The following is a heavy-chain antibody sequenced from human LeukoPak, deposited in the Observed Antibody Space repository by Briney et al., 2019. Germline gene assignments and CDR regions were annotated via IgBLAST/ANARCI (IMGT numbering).Heavy chain of an antibody. V-gene: IGHV4-59*12. CDR2: ITYSGTT. D-gene: IGHD3-3*01. CDR3: VRDNDFRASDI. J-gene: IGHJ3*02. CDR1: GGSLTSYF. Sequence: PSETLSLTCTVSGGSLTSYFWAWIRQPPGKALEWIGYITYSGTTSYSGATSYNPSLESRVTISADTSKNQFSLKVSSVTAADTALYYCVRDNDFRASDIWGQGTKVTVSS.